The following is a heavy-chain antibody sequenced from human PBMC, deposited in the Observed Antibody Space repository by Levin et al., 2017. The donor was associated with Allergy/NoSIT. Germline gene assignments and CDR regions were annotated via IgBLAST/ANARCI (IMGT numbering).Heavy chain of an antibody. CDR2: INWNGGST. CDR3: ARPSDSSGYYWAQAFDI. J-gene: IGHJ3*02. Sequence: PGGSLRLSCAASGFTFDDYGMSWVRQAPGKGLEWVSGINWNGGSTGYADSVKGRFTISRDNAKNSLYLQMNSLRAEDTALYYCARPSDSSGYYWAQAFDIWGQGTMVTVSS. V-gene: IGHV3-20*04. CDR1: GFTFDDYG. D-gene: IGHD3-22*01.